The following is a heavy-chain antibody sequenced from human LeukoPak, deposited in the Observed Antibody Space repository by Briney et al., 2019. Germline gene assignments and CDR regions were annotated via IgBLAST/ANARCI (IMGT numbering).Heavy chain of an antibody. J-gene: IGHJ6*02. CDR2: IKQDGSVK. V-gene: IGHV3-7*01. D-gene: IGHD2-21*01. Sequence: GGSLRLSCAASGFTFSTYWMIWVRQAPGRGPEWVANIKQDGSVKYYVDSLKGRFTISRDNVKNSLYLQMNSVGAEDTAVYYCARLAYCGGECFYSMDVWGQGTTVTVSS. CDR3: ARLAYCGGECFYSMDV. CDR1: GFTFSTYW.